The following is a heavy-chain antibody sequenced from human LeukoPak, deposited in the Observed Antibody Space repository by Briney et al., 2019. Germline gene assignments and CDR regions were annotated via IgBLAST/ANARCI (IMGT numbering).Heavy chain of an antibody. Sequence: GGSLRLSCAASGFTFSSYAMNWVRQAPGKGLEWVSAISCSGGSTYYADSVKGRFTISRDNSKNMLYLQMDSLSAEDTAVYYCAKALSHCSGGSCYSAVDYWGQGTLVTVSS. V-gene: IGHV3-23*01. CDR3: AKALSHCSGGSCYSAVDY. CDR1: GFTFSSYA. D-gene: IGHD2-15*01. J-gene: IGHJ4*02. CDR2: ISCSGGST.